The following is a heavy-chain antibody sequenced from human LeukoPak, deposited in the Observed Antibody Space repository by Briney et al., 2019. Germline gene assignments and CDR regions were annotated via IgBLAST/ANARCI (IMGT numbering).Heavy chain of an antibody. CDR3: ARVKTQGYCSSTSCQVYYFDY. CDR2: IYYNGST. CDR1: GGSISSYY. D-gene: IGHD2-2*01. J-gene: IGHJ4*02. V-gene: IGHV4-59*01. Sequence: SETLSLTCTVSGGSISSYYWSWIRQPPGKGLEWIGYIYYNGSTNYNPSLKSRVTISVDTSKNQFSLKLSSVTAADTAVYYCARVKTQGYCSSTSCQVYYFDYWGQGTLVTVSS.